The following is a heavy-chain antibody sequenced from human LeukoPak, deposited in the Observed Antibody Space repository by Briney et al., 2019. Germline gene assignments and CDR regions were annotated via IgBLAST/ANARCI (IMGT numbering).Heavy chain of an antibody. CDR1: DYSISSAYY. D-gene: IGHD2-21*02. CDR2: IYHSGST. J-gene: IGHJ4*02. CDR3: ARDQAYCGGDCYFDF. Sequence: ASETLSLTCAVSDYSISSAYYWGWIRQPPGKGREWIGSIYHSGSTDYNPSLKSRVTISVDTSKNQSSLKLRSVTAADTAVYYCARDQAYCGGDCYFDFWGQGTLVTVSS. V-gene: IGHV4-38-2*02.